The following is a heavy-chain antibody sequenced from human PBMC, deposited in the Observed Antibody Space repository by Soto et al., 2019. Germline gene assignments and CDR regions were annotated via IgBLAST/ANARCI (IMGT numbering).Heavy chain of an antibody. CDR2: IYYSGST. V-gene: IGHV4-31*03. CDR1: GGSISSGGYY. J-gene: IGHJ5*02. D-gene: IGHD1-1*01. Sequence: SETLSLTCTVSGGSISSGGYYWSWIRQHPGKGLEWIGYIYYSGSTYYNPSLKSRVTISVDTSKNQFSLKLSSLTAADTAVYYCARDGRSGRWFDPWGQGTLVTVSS. CDR3: ARDGRSGRWFDP.